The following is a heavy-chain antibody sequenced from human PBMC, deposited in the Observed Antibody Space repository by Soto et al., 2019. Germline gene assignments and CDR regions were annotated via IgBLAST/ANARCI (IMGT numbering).Heavy chain of an antibody. V-gene: IGHV3-21*01. J-gene: IGHJ4*02. Sequence: EVQLVESGGGLVKPGGSLRLSCAASGFTFSSYSMNWIRQAPGKGLEWVSSISSSSSYIYYADSVKGRFTISRDNAKNSLYLQMNSLRAEDTAVYYCARERSGEGFDYWGQGTLVTVSS. CDR3: ARERSGEGFDY. CDR2: ISSSSSYI. CDR1: GFTFSSYS. D-gene: IGHD3-10*01.